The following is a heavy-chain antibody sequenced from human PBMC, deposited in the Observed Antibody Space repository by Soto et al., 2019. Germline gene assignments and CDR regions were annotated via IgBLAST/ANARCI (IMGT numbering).Heavy chain of an antibody. CDR1: GYTFTSYG. V-gene: IGHV1-18*04. J-gene: IGHJ4*02. CDR3: ARAATVVTPPGY. D-gene: IGHD4-17*01. Sequence: GASVKASCKASGYTFTSYGISWVRQAPGQGLEWMGWISAYNGNTNYAQKLQGRVTMTTDTSTSTAYMALRRLRSDDTAVYYCARAATVVTPPGYWGQGPLVTVSS. CDR2: ISAYNGNT.